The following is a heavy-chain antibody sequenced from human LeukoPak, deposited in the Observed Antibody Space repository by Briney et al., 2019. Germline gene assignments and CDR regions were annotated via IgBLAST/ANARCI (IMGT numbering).Heavy chain of an antibody. CDR1: GGSISSSSYY. D-gene: IGHD1-26*01. CDR3: ARQGGSYLLPFDY. V-gene: IGHV4-39*01. J-gene: IGHJ4*02. CDR2: IYYSGST. Sequence: SETLSLTCTVSGGSISSSSYYWGWIRQPPGKGLEWIGSIYYSGSTYYNPSLESRVTISVDTSKNQFSLKLSSVTAADTAVYYCARQGGSYLLPFDYWGQGTLVTVSS.